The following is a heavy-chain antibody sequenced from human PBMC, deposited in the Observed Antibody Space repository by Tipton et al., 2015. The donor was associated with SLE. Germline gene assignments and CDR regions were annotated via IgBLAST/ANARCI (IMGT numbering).Heavy chain of an antibody. CDR1: GGSVGSSSKH. J-gene: IGHJ5*02. V-gene: IGHV4-39*07. CDR2: IYYTGTTT. D-gene: IGHD5-18*01. Sequence: TLSLTCTVSGGSVGSSSKHWAWFRQPPGRGLGWIGGIYYTGTTTYYNSFLKSRVTMSVDTSKNQFSLRLTSVIAADTAVYYCARLHGYSYGLNWFDPWGQGTLISVSS. CDR3: ARLHGYSYGLNWFDP.